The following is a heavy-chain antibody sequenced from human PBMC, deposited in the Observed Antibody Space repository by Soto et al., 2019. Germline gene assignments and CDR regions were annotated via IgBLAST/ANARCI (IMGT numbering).Heavy chain of an antibody. D-gene: IGHD2-21*02. V-gene: IGHV3-21*01. CDR3: ARTTANKDAFDI. CDR2: ISSSSSYI. Sequence: EVQLVESGGGLVKPGGSLRLSCAASGFTFSSYSMNWVRQAPGKGLEWVSSISSSSSYIYYAYSVKGRFTISRDNAKNSLYLQMNSLRAEDTAVYYCARTTANKDAFDIWGQGTMVTVSS. CDR1: GFTFSSYS. J-gene: IGHJ3*02.